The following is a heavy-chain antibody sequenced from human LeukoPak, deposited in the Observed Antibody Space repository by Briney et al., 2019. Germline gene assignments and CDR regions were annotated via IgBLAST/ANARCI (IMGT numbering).Heavy chain of an antibody. CDR2: ISWNSGSI. Sequence: GRSLRLSCAASGFTFDDYAMHWVRQAPGKGLEWVSGISWNSGSIGYADSVKGRFTISRDNAKNSLYLQMNSLRAEDMALYYCAKDRLGSTTDAFDIWGQGTMVTVSS. D-gene: IGHD6-13*01. J-gene: IGHJ3*02. CDR1: GFTFDDYA. V-gene: IGHV3-9*03. CDR3: AKDRLGSTTDAFDI.